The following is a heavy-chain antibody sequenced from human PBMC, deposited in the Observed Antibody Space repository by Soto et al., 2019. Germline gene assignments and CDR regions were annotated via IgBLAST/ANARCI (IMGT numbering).Heavy chain of an antibody. Sequence: QLQLQESGPGLVKPSETLSLTCSVSGGSINSEIYYWGWIRQPPGKGLEWIGTIYYRGTTYYNPSLKSRVTISVDTSKNQFSLQLNSVTAADTAVYYCVGEAATGPREDTWGQGTLITVSS. CDR1: GGSINSEIYY. CDR2: IYYRGTT. CDR3: VGEAATGPREDT. D-gene: IGHD3-16*01. J-gene: IGHJ5*02. V-gene: IGHV4-39*01.